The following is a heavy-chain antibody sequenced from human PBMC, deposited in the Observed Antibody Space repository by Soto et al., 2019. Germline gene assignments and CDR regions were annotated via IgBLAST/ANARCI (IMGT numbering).Heavy chain of an antibody. CDR3: AREWDGMDV. D-gene: IGHD1-26*01. J-gene: IGHJ6*02. Sequence: QVQLRESGPGLVKPSETLSLTCTVSADSMSGYYWSWIRQPPGKGLEWIGYIYYSGSTYYNPSLKSRITITVDTSKNQFSLQLTSVTAADTAVYFCAREWDGMDVWGQGTKVTVSS. V-gene: IGHV4-59*01. CDR2: IYYSGST. CDR1: ADSMSGYY.